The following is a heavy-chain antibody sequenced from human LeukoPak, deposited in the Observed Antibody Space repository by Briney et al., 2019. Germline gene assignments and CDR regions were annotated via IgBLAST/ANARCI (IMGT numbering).Heavy chain of an antibody. D-gene: IGHD4-17*01. CDR2: VSYSGNT. Sequence: SETLSLTCTVSGGFFRSTNYYWAFIRQSPGKGLEWIATVSYSGNTYYHPSLQSRVTISVDTPKTQFSLKLTSVTAADTAVYFCARHSVRLRTFSAFDIWGQGTMVTVSS. CDR1: GGFFRSTNYY. CDR3: ARHSVRLRTFSAFDI. J-gene: IGHJ3*02. V-gene: IGHV4-39*01.